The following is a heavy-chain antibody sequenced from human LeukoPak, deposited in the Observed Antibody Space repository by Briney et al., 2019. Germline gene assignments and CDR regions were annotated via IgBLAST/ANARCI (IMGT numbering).Heavy chain of an antibody. CDR2: IYYRGST. CDR1: GCSISNYY. V-gene: IGHV4-59*08. D-gene: IGHD4-11*01. CDR3: ARSGGNSKVDY. Sequence: SETLSLTCTVSGCSISNYYWNWIRQPPGKGLEWIGYIYYRGSTNYNPSLKSRVTISVDTPKNEFSPKLSSVTAADTAVYYCARSGGNSKVDYWGQGTLVTVSS. J-gene: IGHJ4*02.